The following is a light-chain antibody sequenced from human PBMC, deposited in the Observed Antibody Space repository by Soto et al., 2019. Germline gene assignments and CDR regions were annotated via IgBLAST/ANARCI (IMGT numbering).Light chain of an antibody. CDR3: VLYMRSGIWV. CDR1: SGSVSTSYF. V-gene: IGLV8-61*01. J-gene: IGLJ3*02. Sequence: QAVVTQEPSFSVSPGGTVTLTCALSSGSVSTSYFPSWYQQTPGQAPRTLIYSTNTRSSGVPDRFSGSILGSKAALTITGAQADDESHYYCVLYMRSGIWVFGGGTQLTVL. CDR2: STN.